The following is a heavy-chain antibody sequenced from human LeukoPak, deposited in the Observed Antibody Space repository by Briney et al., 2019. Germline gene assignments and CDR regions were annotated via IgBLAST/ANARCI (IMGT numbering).Heavy chain of an antibody. CDR1: GFTFSHFW. D-gene: IGHD2-21*01. CDR2: IKGDGIST. J-gene: IGHJ4*02. V-gene: IGHV3-74*01. CDR3: AKDLHEIAADY. Sequence: GGSLRLSYEAPGFTFSHFWMHWVRQVPGKGLVWISRIKGDGISTNYADPVKGRFTISRDNAKNTVYLQMNSLRVEDTAIYYCAKDLHEIAADYWGQGTLVTVSS.